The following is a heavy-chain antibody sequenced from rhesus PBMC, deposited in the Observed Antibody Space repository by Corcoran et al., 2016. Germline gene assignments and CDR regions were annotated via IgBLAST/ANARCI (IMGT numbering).Heavy chain of an antibody. CDR2: IYWDDDK. D-gene: IGHD6-25*01. J-gene: IGHJ5-1*01. CDR1: GFSLSTNDMG. Sequence: QVTLKESGPALVKPTQTLTLTCTFSGFSLSTNDMGVGWIRQPLGKALEWLGSIYWDDDKFYSTSLKSRLTISKDTSKNQVVLTMTNMDPVDTATYYCAQIRWGGSWNNNRFDVWGAGVLVTVSS. CDR3: AQIRWGGSWNNNRFDV. V-gene: IGHV2S1*01.